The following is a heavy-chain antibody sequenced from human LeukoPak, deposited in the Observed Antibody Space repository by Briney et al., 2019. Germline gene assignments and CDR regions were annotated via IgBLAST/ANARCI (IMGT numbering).Heavy chain of an antibody. J-gene: IGHJ4*02. V-gene: IGHV4-59*08. CDR3: ARGYNGDYVGDFDY. CDR1: GGSISSYY. D-gene: IGHD4-17*01. CDR2: IYYSGST. Sequence: PLETLSLTCTVSGGSISSYYWSWIRQPPGKGLEWIGYIYYSGSTNYNPSLKSRVTISVDTSKNQFSLKLSSVTAADTAVYYCARGYNGDYVGDFDYWGQGTLVTVSS.